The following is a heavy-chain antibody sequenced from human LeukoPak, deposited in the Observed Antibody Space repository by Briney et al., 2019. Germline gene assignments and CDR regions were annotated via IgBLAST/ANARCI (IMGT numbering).Heavy chain of an antibody. J-gene: IGHJ2*01. CDR1: GLTFSSYS. CDR3: ARDRNWYFDL. CDR2: ISSSSSYI. Sequence: PGGSLRLSCAASGLTFSSYSMNWVRQAPGKGLEWVSSISSSSSYIYYADSVKGRFTISRDNAKNSLYLQMNSLRAEDTAVYYCARDRNWYFDLWGRGTLVTVSS. V-gene: IGHV3-21*01.